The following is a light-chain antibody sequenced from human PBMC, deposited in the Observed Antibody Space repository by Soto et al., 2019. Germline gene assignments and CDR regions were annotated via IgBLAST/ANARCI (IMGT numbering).Light chain of an antibody. CDR2: EAS. J-gene: IGKJ1*01. CDR1: QSISRW. V-gene: IGKV1-5*03. CDR3: QQYNYLWT. Sequence: DIQVTQSPSTLSASVGDRVTITCRASQSISRWLAWYQQRPGKAPRLLIYEASTLESGVPARFSGSGSGTEFTLTINSLQPDDFATYYCQQYNYLWTFGQGTKVEIK.